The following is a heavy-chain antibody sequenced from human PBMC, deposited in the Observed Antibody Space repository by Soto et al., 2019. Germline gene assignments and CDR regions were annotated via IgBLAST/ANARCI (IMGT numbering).Heavy chain of an antibody. V-gene: IGHV3-33*01. CDR2: IWYDGSNK. CDR1: GFTFSSYG. CDR3: ARDILRHYYYGMDV. Sequence: QVQLVESGGGVVQPGRSLRLSCAASGFTFSSYGMHWVRQAPGKGLEWVAVIWYDGSNKYYADSVKGRFTISRDNSKNTLYLQMNSLRAEDTAVYYCARDILRHYYYGMDVWGQGTTVTVSS. D-gene: IGHD3-3*01. J-gene: IGHJ6*02.